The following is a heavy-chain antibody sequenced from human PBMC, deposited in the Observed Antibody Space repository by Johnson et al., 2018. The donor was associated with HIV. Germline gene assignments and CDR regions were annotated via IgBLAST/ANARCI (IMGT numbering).Heavy chain of an antibody. CDR2: ISYDGSNK. CDR1: GFTFSSYG. Sequence: QVLLVESGGGVVQPGRSLRLSCAASGFTFSSYGMHWVRQAPGKGLEWVAVISYDGSNKYYADSVKGRFNISRDNSRNALYLQMNRLRAEDTAVYYCAKPPSMGADGFDIWGQGTMVTVSS. V-gene: IGHV3-30*18. D-gene: IGHD3-16*01. J-gene: IGHJ3*02. CDR3: AKPPSMGADGFDI.